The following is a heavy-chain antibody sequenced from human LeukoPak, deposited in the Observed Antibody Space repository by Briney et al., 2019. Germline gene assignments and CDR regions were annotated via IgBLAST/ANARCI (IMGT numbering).Heavy chain of an antibody. CDR3: AKHEAIVVVPASGYFDY. J-gene: IGHJ4*02. CDR2: VTSSGSTI. CDR1: GFTFGDYY. D-gene: IGHD2-2*01. Sequence: PGGSLRLSCAASGFTFGDYYMNWIRQAPGKGLESVSYVTSSGSTIYYADSVKGRFTISRDNAKNSLYLQMNSLRAEDTAVYYCAKHEAIVVVPASGYFDYWGQGTLVTVSS. V-gene: IGHV3-11*01.